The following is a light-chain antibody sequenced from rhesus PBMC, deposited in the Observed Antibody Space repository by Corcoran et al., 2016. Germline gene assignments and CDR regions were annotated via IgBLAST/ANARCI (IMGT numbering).Light chain of an antibody. V-gene: IGKV1-19*01. CDR3: QQYDDLPCT. CDR1: QGISGW. J-gene: IGKJ3*01. CDR2: AAS. Sequence: DIQMTQSPSSLSASVGDKVTITCHASQGISGWLAWYQQKPGTAPKPLIYAASSLQRGGPSRVSGSGSGTDYTLTISSLQPEDFATYYCQQYDDLPCTFGPGTKLDIK.